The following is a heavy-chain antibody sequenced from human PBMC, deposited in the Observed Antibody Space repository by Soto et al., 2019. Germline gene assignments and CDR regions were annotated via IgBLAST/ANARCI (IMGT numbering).Heavy chain of an antibody. CDR1: GFTFSSHA. Sequence: GGSLRLSCTASGFTFSSHAMTWVRQAPGKGLEWVSSISSSSDYIYYADSMKGRFTISRDNAKNSLYLQMNSLRAEDTAVYYCARDKYGDYYFDSWGQGTLVTSPQ. J-gene: IGHJ4*02. CDR2: ISSSSDYI. CDR3: ARDKYGDYYFDS. V-gene: IGHV3-21*01. D-gene: IGHD4-17*01.